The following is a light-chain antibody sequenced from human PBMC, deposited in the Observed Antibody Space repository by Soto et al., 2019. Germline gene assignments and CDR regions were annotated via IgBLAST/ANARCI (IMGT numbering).Light chain of an antibody. CDR3: QQCGGSPPFT. CDR1: QSVSSSY. CDR2: GAS. J-gene: IGKJ3*01. Sequence: EIVLTQSPGTLSLSPGERATLSCRASQSVSSSYLAWYQQKPGQAPRLLISGASSRATGIPDRFSGSGSGTDFTLTISRLEPEDFAVYYCQQCGGSPPFTFGPGTKVDIK. V-gene: IGKV3-20*01.